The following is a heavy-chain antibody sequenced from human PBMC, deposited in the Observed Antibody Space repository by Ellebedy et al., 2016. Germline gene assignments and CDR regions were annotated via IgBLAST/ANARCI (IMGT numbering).Heavy chain of an antibody. Sequence: ASVKVSCKASGDTLTTYYMHWVRQAPGQGLEWMGIINPSGGSTYYAQKLQGRVTMTRNTSTTTVYMELSSLRSEDTAMYYCASGFENSGCLDYWGQGTLVTVSS. J-gene: IGHJ4*02. CDR1: GDTLTTYY. V-gene: IGHV1-46*04. CDR3: ASGFENSGCLDY. CDR2: INPSGGST. D-gene: IGHD3-22*01.